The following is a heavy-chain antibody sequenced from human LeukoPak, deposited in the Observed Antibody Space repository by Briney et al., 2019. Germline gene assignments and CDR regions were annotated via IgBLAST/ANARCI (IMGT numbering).Heavy chain of an antibody. CDR2: IYYSGST. CDR1: GGSISSGGYY. J-gene: IGHJ6*02. CDR3: ARAGYYDSSGYYGGYYYYGMDV. Sequence: PSETLSLTCTVSGGSISSGGYYWSWIRQHPEKGLEWIVYIYYSGSTYYNPSLKSRVTISVDTSKNQFSLKLSSVTAADTAVYYCARAGYYDSSGYYGGYYYYGMDVWGQGTTVTVSS. V-gene: IGHV4-31*03. D-gene: IGHD3-22*01.